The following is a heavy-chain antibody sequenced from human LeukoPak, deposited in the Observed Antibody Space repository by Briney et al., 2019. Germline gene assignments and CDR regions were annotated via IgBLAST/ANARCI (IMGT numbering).Heavy chain of an antibody. J-gene: IGHJ4*02. CDR3: ARVAAGNFDY. Sequence: GGSLRLSCAASGFTFSDYYMSWIRQTPGKGLEWVSYISSSGYTTYHADSVKGRFTISRDNAKNSLYLQMNSLRAEDTAVYYCARVAAGNFDYWGQGTLVTVSS. V-gene: IGHV3-11*04. CDR1: GFTFSDYY. CDR2: ISSSGYTT. D-gene: IGHD6-13*01.